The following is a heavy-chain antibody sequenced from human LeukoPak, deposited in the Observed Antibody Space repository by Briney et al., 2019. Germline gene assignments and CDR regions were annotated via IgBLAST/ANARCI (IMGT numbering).Heavy chain of an antibody. CDR3: ARTERENGDFDAFDI. V-gene: IGHV3-21*01. J-gene: IGHJ3*02. CDR1: GFTFSSYS. CDR2: ISSSSSYI. Sequence: GGSLRLSCAASGFTFSSYSMNWVRQAPGKGLEWVSSISSSSSYIYYADSVKGRFTISRDNAKDSLYLQMNSLRAEDTAVYYCARTERENGDFDAFDIWGQGTMVTVSS. D-gene: IGHD2-21*02.